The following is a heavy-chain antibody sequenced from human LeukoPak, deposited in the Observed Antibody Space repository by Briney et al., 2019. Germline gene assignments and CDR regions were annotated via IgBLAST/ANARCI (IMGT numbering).Heavy chain of an antibody. Sequence: SVKVSCKASGGTFSSYAMSWVRQAPGQGLEWMGRIIPILGIANYAQNFKGRVTITADNSTSTAYMEMSSLRSEDTAVYYCARDVEGATFDYWGQGTLVTVSS. V-gene: IGHV1-69*04. J-gene: IGHJ4*02. CDR3: ARDVEGATFDY. CDR1: GGTFSSYA. D-gene: IGHD1-26*01. CDR2: IIPILGIA.